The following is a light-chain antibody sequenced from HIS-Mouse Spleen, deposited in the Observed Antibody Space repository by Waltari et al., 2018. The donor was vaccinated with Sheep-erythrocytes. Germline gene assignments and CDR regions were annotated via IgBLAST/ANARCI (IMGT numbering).Light chain of an antibody. V-gene: IGLV2-23*01. J-gene: IGLJ3*02. CDR2: EGS. CDR1: SSAVGSYNL. Sequence: QSALTQPASVSGSPGQSIPIPCTGTSSAVGSYNLVSWYQQHPGKAPKLMIYEGSKRPSGVSNRFSGSKSGNTASLTISGLQAEDEADYYCCSYAGSSTPWVFGGGTKLTVL. CDR3: CSYAGSSTPWV.